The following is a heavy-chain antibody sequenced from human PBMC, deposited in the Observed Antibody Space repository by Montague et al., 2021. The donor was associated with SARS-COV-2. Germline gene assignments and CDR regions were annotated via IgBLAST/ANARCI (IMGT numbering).Heavy chain of an antibody. CDR3: ARIGYGGGCDSFDY. Sequence: SETLSLTCAVSGGSISSINWCWWVRQPPGKGLEWIGEIYHSRSTNYNPSLQSRVIISVDKSKNQFSLQLSSVTAADTAVYYCARIGYGGGCDSFDYWGQGTLVTVSS. J-gene: IGHJ4*02. CDR1: GGSISSINW. D-gene: IGHD6-19*01. V-gene: IGHV4-4*02. CDR2: IYHSRST.